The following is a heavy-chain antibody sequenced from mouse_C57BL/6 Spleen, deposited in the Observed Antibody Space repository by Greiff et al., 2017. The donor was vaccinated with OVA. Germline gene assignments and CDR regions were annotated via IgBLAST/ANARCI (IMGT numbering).Heavy chain of an antibody. J-gene: IGHJ2*01. CDR2: ISYDGSN. CDR1: GYSITSGYY. D-gene: IGHD4-1*01. Sequence: EVKVEESGPGLVKPSQSLSLTCSVTGYSITSGYYWNWIRQFPGNKLEWMGYISYDGSNNYNPSLKNRISITRDTSKNQFFLKLNSVTTEDTATYYCARGGWDGFDYWGQGTTLTVSS. V-gene: IGHV3-6*01. CDR3: ARGGWDGFDY.